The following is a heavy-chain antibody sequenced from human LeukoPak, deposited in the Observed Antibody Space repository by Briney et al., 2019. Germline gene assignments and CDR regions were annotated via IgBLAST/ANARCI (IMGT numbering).Heavy chain of an antibody. D-gene: IGHD3-22*01. CDR2: ISYDGSNK. J-gene: IGHJ4*02. CDR1: GFTFSSYG. V-gene: IGHV3-30*18. CDR3: AKSGYYDSSGYYYPEVYFDY. Sequence: PGGSLRLSCAASGFTFSSYGMHWVRQAPGKGLEWVAVISYDGSNKYYADSVKGRFTISRDNSKNTLYLQMNSLRAEDTAVYYCAKSGYYDSSGYYYPEVYFDYWGQGTLVTVSS.